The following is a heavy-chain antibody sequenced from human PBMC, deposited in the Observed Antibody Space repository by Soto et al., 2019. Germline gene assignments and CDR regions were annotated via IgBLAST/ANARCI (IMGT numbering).Heavy chain of an antibody. J-gene: IGHJ6*02. CDR1: GFSLNTSGVG. CDR3: AHSTSTRHYDFWSGPRPDV. CDR2: IYWDDDK. Sequence: QITLKESGPTLVKPTQTLTLTCIFSGFSLNTSGVGVGWIRQPPGKALEWLALIYWDDDKRYSPSLKSRLTITKDTSKNQVVLTMTNMDPVDTATYYCAHSTSTRHYDFWSGPRPDVWGQGTTVTVSS. D-gene: IGHD3-3*01. V-gene: IGHV2-5*02.